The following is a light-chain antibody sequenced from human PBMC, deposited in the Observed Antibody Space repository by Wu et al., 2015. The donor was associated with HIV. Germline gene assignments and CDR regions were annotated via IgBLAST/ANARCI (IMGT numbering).Light chain of an antibody. Sequence: EIVLTQSPGTLSLSPGERVTLSCRASQSVGSRFLAWYQQKPGQAPRLLIYGASSRATDIPDRFSGSGSGTDFTLTISRLEPEDFAVFYCQQYGSSPWTFGQGTKVEIK. J-gene: IGKJ1*01. V-gene: IGKV3-20*01. CDR2: GAS. CDR3: QQYGSSPWT. CDR1: QSVGSRF.